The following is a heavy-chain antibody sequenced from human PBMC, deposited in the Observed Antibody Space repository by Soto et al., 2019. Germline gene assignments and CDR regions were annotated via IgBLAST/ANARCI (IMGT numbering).Heavy chain of an antibody. CDR3: ARDGKYSSSSYYYYYGMDV. CDR2: INPNSGGK. V-gene: IGHV1-2*04. CDR1: GYTFTGYY. Sequence: QVQLVQSGAEVKKPGASVKVSCKASGYTFTGYYMHWVRQAPGQGLEWMGWINPNSGGKNYAQKFQGWVTMTRDTSISTAYMDLSRLRSDDTAVYYCARDGKYSSSSYYYYYGMDVWGQGTTVTVSS. J-gene: IGHJ6*02. D-gene: IGHD6-6*01.